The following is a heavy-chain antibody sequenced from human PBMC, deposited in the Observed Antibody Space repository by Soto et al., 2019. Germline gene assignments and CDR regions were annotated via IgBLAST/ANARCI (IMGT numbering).Heavy chain of an antibody. D-gene: IGHD3-10*01. CDR1: GGSFSGYY. CDR3: ARGNYYGSGSYYLDY. V-gene: IGHV4-34*01. Sequence: SETLSLTCAVYGGSFSGYYWTWIRQPPGKGLEWIGEINHSGSTNYNPSLKSRVAISVDTSKNQFSLKLSSVTAADTAVYYCARGNYYGSGSYYLDYWGQGTLVTVSS. J-gene: IGHJ4*02. CDR2: INHSGST.